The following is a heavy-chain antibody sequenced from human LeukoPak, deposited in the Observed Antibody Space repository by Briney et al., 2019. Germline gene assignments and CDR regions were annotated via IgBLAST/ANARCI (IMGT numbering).Heavy chain of an antibody. CDR2: INPNSGGT. Sequence: ASVKVSCMASGYTFTGYYMHWVRQAPGQGLEWMGWINPNSGGTNYAQKFQGRVTMTRDTSISTAYMELSRLRSDDTAVYYCARDRGSGSCFGYEIDYWGQGPWSPSPQ. CDR3: ARDRGSGSCFGYEIDY. D-gene: IGHD1-26*01. V-gene: IGHV1-2*02. CDR1: GYTFTGYY. J-gene: IGHJ4*02.